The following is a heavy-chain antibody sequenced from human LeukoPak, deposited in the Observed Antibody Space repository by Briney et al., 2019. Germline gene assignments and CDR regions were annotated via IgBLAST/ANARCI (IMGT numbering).Heavy chain of an antibody. CDR2: INHSGST. CDR1: GGSFSGYY. Sequence: SETLSLTCAVYGGSFSGYYWSWIRQPPGKGLEWMGEINHSGSTNYYAYLKSRVTISVDTSKNQFSLQLSSVTAADTAVYYCARLLPPALGYCSGGSCYSNWFDPWGQGTLVIVSS. J-gene: IGHJ5*02. D-gene: IGHD2-15*01. CDR3: ARLLPPALGYCSGGSCYSNWFDP. V-gene: IGHV4-34*01.